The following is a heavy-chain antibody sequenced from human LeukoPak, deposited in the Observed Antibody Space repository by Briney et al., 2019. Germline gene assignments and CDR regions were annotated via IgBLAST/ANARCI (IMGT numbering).Heavy chain of an antibody. CDR2: IYTSGST. V-gene: IGHV4-38-2*02. Sequence: PSETLSLTCTVSGYSISSGYYWGWIRQPPGKGLEWIGRIYTSGSTNYNPSLKSRVTISVDTSKNQFSLKLSSVTAADTAVYYCARVGRSSGYYPENNDYWGQGTLVTVSS. D-gene: IGHD3-22*01. CDR3: ARVGRSSGYYPENNDY. J-gene: IGHJ4*02. CDR1: GYSISSGYY.